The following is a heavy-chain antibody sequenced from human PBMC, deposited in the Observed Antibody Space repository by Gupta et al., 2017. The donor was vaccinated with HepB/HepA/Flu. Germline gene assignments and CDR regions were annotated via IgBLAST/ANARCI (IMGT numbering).Heavy chain of an antibody. CDR3: AKDRDDYGDYELEFDY. J-gene: IGHJ4*02. CDR1: GFTFSSYA. V-gene: IGHV3-23*01. CDR2: ISGSGGST. Sequence: EVQLLESGGGLVQPGGSLRLSCAASGFTFSSYAMSWVRQAPGKGLEWVSAISGSGGSTYDADSVKGRFTISRDNSKNTLYLQMNSLRAEDTAVYYCAKDRDDYGDYELEFDYWGQGTLVTVSS. D-gene: IGHD4-17*01.